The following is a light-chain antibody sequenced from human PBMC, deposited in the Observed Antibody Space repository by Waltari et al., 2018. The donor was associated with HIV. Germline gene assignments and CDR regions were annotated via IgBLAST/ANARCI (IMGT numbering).Light chain of an antibody. Sequence: EIVLTQSPVTLSLSPGERADLSCRASQSVGYFLAWYQQKPGQAPSLLMYAVSKRAAGTPARFSGSGSKTNFTLTISALEPEDFVVYYCQQRINWPLTFGGGTRVEI. CDR1: QSVGYF. V-gene: IGKV3-11*01. J-gene: IGKJ4*01. CDR2: AVS. CDR3: QQRINWPLT.